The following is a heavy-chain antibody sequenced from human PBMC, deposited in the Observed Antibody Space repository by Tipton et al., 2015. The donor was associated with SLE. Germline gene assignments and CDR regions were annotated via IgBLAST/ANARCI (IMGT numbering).Heavy chain of an antibody. J-gene: IGHJ5*02. CDR3: ARVGGSGYLNWFDP. CDR1: GGSISSGSYY. V-gene: IGHV4-61*01. Sequence: TLSLTCTVSGGSISSGSYYWSWIRQPPGKGLEWIGYIYYSGSTNYNPSLKSRVTISVDTSKNQFSLKLSSVTAADTAVYYCARVGGSGYLNWFDPWGQGTLVTVSS. CDR2: IYYSGST. D-gene: IGHD3-22*01.